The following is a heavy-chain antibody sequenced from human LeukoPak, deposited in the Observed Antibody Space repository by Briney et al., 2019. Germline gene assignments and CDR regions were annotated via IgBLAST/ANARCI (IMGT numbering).Heavy chain of an antibody. V-gene: IGHV3-73*01. CDR1: GFTVSSNY. CDR2: IRSKANSYAT. D-gene: IGHD3-3*01. J-gene: IGHJ4*02. CDR3: TRGSGYYGY. Sequence: GGSLRLSCAASGFTVSSNYMSWVRQASGKGLEWVGRIRSKANSYATAYAASVKGRFTISRDDSKNTAYLQMNSLKTEDTAVYYCTRGSGYYGYWGQGTLVTVSS.